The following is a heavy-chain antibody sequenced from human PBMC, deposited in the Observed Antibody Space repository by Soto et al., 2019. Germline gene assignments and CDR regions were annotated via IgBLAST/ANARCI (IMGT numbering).Heavy chain of an antibody. CDR1: GFSVGGNY. Sequence: EERLVQSGGGLVQPGGSLRLSCAAYGFSVGGNYMIWVRQAPGKGLELVSLIYSGGNAFYADSMKARFTLTKDNSNNILYLQMDGLRAEDTAVYDCARGPNSDCWGQGTLVIVSS. J-gene: IGHJ4*02. CDR2: IYSGGNA. V-gene: IGHV3-53*01. CDR3: ARGPNSDC. D-gene: IGHD2-21*01.